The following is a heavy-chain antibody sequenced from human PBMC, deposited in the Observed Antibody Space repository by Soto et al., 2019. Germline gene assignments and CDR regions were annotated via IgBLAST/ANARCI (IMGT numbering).Heavy chain of an antibody. CDR2: IYYSGST. J-gene: IGHJ4*02. V-gene: IGHV4-31*03. CDR3: ARAGRDDYVWGSYRYFAFDY. D-gene: IGHD3-16*02. CDR1: CGSISSGGYY. Sequence: QVQLQESGPGLVKPSQTLSLTCTVSCGSISSGGYYWSWIRQHPWKGLEWIGYIYYSGSTYYNPSLKSRVTISVDTSKNQFSLKLSSVTAADTAVYYCARAGRDDYVWGSYRYFAFDYWGQGTLVTVSS.